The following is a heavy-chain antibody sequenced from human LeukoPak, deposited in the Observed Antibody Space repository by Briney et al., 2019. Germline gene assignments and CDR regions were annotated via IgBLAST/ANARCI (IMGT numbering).Heavy chain of an antibody. CDR1: GGSISSYY. D-gene: IGHD6-13*01. V-gene: IGHV4-59*01. J-gene: IGHJ5*02. Sequence: PSETLSLTCTVSGGSISSYYWSWIRQPPGKGLEWIGYIYYSGSTNYNPSLKSRVTISVDTSKNQFSLKLSSVTAADTAVYYCARKGEQYSSSWYWFDPWGQGTLVTVSS. CDR2: IYYSGST. CDR3: ARKGEQYSSSWYWFDP.